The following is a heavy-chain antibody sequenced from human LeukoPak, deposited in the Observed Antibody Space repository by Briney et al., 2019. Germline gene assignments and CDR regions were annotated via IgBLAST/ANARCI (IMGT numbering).Heavy chain of an antibody. Sequence: SVKVSCKASGGTFSSYAISWVRQAPGQGLEWMGGIIPIFGTANYAQKFQGRVTITADESTSTAYMELSSLRSEDTAVYYCARGGAARLHFQNWGQGTLVTVSS. V-gene: IGHV1-69*13. CDR3: ARGGAARLHFQN. CDR1: GGTFSSYA. CDR2: IIPIFGTA. D-gene: IGHD6-6*01. J-gene: IGHJ1*01.